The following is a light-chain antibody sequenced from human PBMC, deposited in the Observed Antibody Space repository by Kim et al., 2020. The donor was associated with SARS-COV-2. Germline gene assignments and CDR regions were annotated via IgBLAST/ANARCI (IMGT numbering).Light chain of an antibody. CDR3: QVWDSSSDHPGVV. CDR1: NIGSKS. J-gene: IGLJ3*02. CDR2: YDS. Sequence: SYELTQPPSVSVAPGKTARITCGGNNIGSKSGHWYQQKPGQAPVLVIYYDSDRPSGIPERFSGSNSGNTATLTISRVEAEDEADYYCQVWDSSSDHPGVVFGGGTQLTVL. V-gene: IGLV3-21*04.